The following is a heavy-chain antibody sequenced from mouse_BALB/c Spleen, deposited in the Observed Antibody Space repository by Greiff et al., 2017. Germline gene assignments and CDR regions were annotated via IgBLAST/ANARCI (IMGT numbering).Heavy chain of an antibody. CDR3: ARGLEVQAWFAY. CDR2: ISSGGST. CDR1: GFTFSSYA. V-gene: IGHV5-6-5*01. Sequence: DVQLVESGGGLVQPGGSRKLSCAASGFTFSSYAMSWVRQTPEKRLEWVASISSGGSTYYPDSVKGRFTISRDNARNILYLQMSSLRSEDTAMYYCARGLEVQAWFAYWGQGTLVTVSA. J-gene: IGHJ3*01.